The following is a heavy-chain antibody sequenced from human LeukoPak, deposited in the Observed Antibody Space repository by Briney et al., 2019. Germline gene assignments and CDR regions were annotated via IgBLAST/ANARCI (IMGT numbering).Heavy chain of an antibody. D-gene: IGHD2/OR15-2a*01. CDR2: MNPNSGNT. V-gene: IGHV1-8*02. Sequence: ASVKVSCKASGYTFTGYYMHWVRQAPGQGLEWMGWMNPNSGNTGYAQKFQGRVTMTRNTSISTAYMELSSLRSEDTAVYYCARGSQGNSWFDPWGQGTLVTVSS. J-gene: IGHJ5*02. CDR3: ARGSQGNSWFDP. CDR1: GYTFTGYY.